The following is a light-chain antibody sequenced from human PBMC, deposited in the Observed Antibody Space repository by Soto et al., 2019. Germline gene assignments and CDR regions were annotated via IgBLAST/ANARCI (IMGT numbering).Light chain of an antibody. CDR2: EDN. CDR3: QSYDSSNWV. Sequence: NFMLTQPHSVSESPGKTVTISCTRSSGSFASNSVQWYQQRPGSSPPTVIYEDNQRPSGVPDRFSCSIDSSSKSASLSISGLKTEDEADYYCQSYDSSNWVFGGGTKLTVL. J-gene: IGLJ3*02. V-gene: IGLV6-57*01. CDR1: SGSFASNS.